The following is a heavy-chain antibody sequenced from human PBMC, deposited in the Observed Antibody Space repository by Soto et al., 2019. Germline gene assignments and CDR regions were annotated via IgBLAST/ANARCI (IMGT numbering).Heavy chain of an antibody. Sequence: GGSLRLSCAASGFTFSSYWMSWVRQAPGKGLEWVANIKQDGSEKYYVDSVKGRFTISRDNAKNSLYLQMNSLRAEDTAVYYCARAMERPHVPYYYYYMDVWGKGTTVTVSS. D-gene: IGHD1-26*01. J-gene: IGHJ6*03. CDR1: GFTFSSYW. CDR3: ARAMERPHVPYYYYYMDV. V-gene: IGHV3-7*01. CDR2: IKQDGSEK.